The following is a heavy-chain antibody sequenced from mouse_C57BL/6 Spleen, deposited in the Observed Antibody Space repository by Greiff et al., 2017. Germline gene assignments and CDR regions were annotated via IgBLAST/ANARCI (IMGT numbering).Heavy chain of an antibody. Sequence: VQLKESGPELVKPGASVKISCKASGYSFTDYNMNWVKQSNGKSLEWIGVINPNYGTTSYNQKFKGKATLTVDQSSSTAYMQLNSLTSEDSAVYYCARSGDSSGYGFAYWGQGTLVTVSA. CDR1: GYSFTDYN. CDR3: ARSGDSSGYGFAY. V-gene: IGHV1-39*01. CDR2: INPNYGTT. J-gene: IGHJ3*01. D-gene: IGHD3-2*02.